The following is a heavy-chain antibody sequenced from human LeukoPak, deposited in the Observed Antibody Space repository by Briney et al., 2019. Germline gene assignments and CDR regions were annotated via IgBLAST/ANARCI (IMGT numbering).Heavy chain of an antibody. Sequence: GGSLRLSCAASGFTFSSYGMHWVRQAPGKGLEWVAVISYGGSNKYYADSVKGRFTISRDNSKNTLYLQMNSLRAEDTAVYYCAKGKPYSSSWNWFDPWGQGTLVTVSS. CDR1: GFTFSSYG. CDR3: AKGKPYSSSWNWFDP. D-gene: IGHD6-13*01. CDR2: ISYGGSNK. J-gene: IGHJ5*02. V-gene: IGHV3-30*18.